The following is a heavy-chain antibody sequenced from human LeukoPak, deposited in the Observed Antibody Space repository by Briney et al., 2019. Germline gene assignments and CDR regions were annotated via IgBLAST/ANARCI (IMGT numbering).Heavy chain of an antibody. V-gene: IGHV4-30-2*01. CDR1: GGSISSGGYS. D-gene: IGHD5-24*01. Sequence: SETLSLTCAVSGGSISSGGYSWSWIRQPPGKGLEWIGYIYHSGSTYYNPSLRSRVTISVDRSKNQYSLKLSSVTAADTAVYYCARGQRWLQSDFDYWGQGTLVTVSS. CDR3: ARGQRWLQSDFDY. J-gene: IGHJ4*02. CDR2: IYHSGST.